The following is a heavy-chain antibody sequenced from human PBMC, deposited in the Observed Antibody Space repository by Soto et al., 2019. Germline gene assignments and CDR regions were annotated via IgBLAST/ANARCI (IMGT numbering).Heavy chain of an antibody. Sequence: PGGSLRLSCAASGFTFSSYWMSWVRQAPGKGLEWVANIKQDGSEKYYVDSVKGRFTISRDNAKNSLYLQMNSLRAEDTAVYYCARAYSSSWYGAGYWGGDYMDFWGKGTTVTVSS. V-gene: IGHV3-7*01. CDR3: ARAYSSSWYGAGYWGGDYMDF. J-gene: IGHJ6*03. CDR2: IKQDGSEK. D-gene: IGHD6-13*01. CDR1: GFTFSSYW.